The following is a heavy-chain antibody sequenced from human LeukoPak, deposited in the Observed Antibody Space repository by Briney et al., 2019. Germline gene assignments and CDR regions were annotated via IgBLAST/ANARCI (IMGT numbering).Heavy chain of an antibody. V-gene: IGHV4-34*01. CDR1: GGSFSGYY. Sequence: SETLSLTCAVYGGSFSGYYWSWIRQPPGKGLEWIGEINHSGSTNYNPSLKSRVTISVDTSKNQFSLKLSSVTAADTAVYFCARGAADYYDSSGYSYYFDYWGQGTLVTVSS. D-gene: IGHD3-22*01. CDR2: INHSGST. J-gene: IGHJ4*02. CDR3: ARGAADYYDSSGYSYYFDY.